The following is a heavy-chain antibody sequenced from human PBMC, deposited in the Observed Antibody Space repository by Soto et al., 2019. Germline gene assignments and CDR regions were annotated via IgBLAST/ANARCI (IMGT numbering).Heavy chain of an antibody. J-gene: IGHJ4*02. D-gene: IGHD6-13*01. CDR3: ARDAAAGLNDY. CDR2: ISAYNGNT. V-gene: IGHV1-18*01. CDR1: GYTFTSSG. Sequence: QVQLVQSGAEVKKPGASVKVACKASGYTFTSSGISWVRQAPGQGLEWMGWISAYNGNTKYAQKFKGRVTMTTDTATSTAYMEVRSLRSDDTAVYYCARDAAAGLNDYWGQGTLVTVSS.